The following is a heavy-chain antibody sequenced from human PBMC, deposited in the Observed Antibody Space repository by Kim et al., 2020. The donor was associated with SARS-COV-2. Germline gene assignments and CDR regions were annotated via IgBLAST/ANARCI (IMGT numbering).Heavy chain of an antibody. CDR3: ARGSYSSFWYSDF. V-gene: IGHV1-2*02. J-gene: IGHJ4*02. Sequence: YAQKFQGSVTMTRDTSISTAYMELSRLRHDDTAVYYCARGSYSSFWYSDFWGQGTLVTVSS. D-gene: IGHD6-19*01.